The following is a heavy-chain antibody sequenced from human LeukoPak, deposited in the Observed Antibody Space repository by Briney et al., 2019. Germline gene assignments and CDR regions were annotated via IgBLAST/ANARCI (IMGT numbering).Heavy chain of an antibody. D-gene: IGHD4-11*01. Sequence: PGGSLRLSRAASGFGFSSYRMNWVRQSPGKRLEWVSYISSSSVTIDYADSVKGRFTISRDNAKNSLHLQMNSLRAEDTAVYYCARIAYSDYVPYYSYYMDVWGKGTTVTVSS. V-gene: IGHV3-48*01. J-gene: IGHJ6*03. CDR1: GFGFSSYR. CDR3: ARIAYSDYVPYYSYYMDV. CDR2: ISSSSVTI.